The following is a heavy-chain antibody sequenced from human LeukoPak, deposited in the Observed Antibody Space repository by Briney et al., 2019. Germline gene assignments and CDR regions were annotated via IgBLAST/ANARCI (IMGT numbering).Heavy chain of an antibody. V-gene: IGHV3-49*03. Sequence: GGSLRLSCTASGFTFGDYAMSWFRQAPGKGLEWVGFIRSKAYGGTTEYAASVKGRFTISRDDSKSIAYLQMNSLKTEDTALYYCTTTMVRGVSAPRYWGQGILVTVSS. CDR1: GFTFGDYA. J-gene: IGHJ4*02. CDR3: TTTMVRGVSAPRY. CDR2: IRSKAYGGTT. D-gene: IGHD3-10*01.